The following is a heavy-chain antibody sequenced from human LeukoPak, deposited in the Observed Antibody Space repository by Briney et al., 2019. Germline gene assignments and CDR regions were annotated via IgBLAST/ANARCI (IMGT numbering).Heavy chain of an antibody. Sequence: GASVKVSCKVTGHTLTKLSMHWVRQAPGKGLEWMGSFDPQEGKRIYAQKFQDRFSMTGDTSRDTAYMELSSLRSDDTAVYYCATFDLIVDPVVWGPGTLVTVSS. CDR3: ATFDLIVDPVV. D-gene: IGHD3-22*01. V-gene: IGHV1-24*01. J-gene: IGHJ4*02. CDR2: FDPQEGKR. CDR1: GHTLTKLS.